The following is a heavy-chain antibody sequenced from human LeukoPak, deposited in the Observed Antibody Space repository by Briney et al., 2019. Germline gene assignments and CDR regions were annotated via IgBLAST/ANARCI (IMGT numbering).Heavy chain of an antibody. CDR3: ARDVLPSAFDI. J-gene: IGHJ3*02. CDR1: GFTFSSYA. CDR2: ISYDGSNK. Sequence: GGSLRLSCAASGFTFSSYAMHWVRQAPGKGLEWVAVISYDGSNKYYADSVKGRFTISRDNSKNTLYLQMNSLRAEDTAVYYCARDVLPSAFDIWGQGTMVTVPS. V-gene: IGHV3-30-3*01. D-gene: IGHD2-15*01.